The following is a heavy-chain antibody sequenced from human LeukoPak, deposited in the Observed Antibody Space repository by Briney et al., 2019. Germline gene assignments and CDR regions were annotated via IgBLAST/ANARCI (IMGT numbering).Heavy chain of an antibody. CDR2: IKQDGSEK. D-gene: IGHD1-7*01. CDR3: ARDSGPGTTSPHYYGMDV. J-gene: IGHJ6*02. V-gene: IGHV3-7*03. Sequence: GGSLRLSCAASGFTFSSYWMSWVRQAPGKGLEWVANIKQDGSEKYYVDSVKGRFTISRDNAKNSLYLQMNSLRAGDTAVYYCARDSGPGTTSPHYYGMDVWGQGTTVTVSS. CDR1: GFTFSSYW.